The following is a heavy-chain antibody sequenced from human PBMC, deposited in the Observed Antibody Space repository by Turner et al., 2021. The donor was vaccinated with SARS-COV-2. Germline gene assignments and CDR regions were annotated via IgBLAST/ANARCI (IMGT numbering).Heavy chain of an antibody. CDR3: AKQLGLYSNPMYYFDY. Sequence: QVQLVESGGGVVQPGRSLRLSCSASVFTFSSYGMHLLRQAPGKGLEWVAVTSYDGSNKYNADSVKGRFTITRDNSKNTLYLQMNSLRAEDTAVYYCAKQLGLYSNPMYYFDYWGQGTLVTVSS. D-gene: IGHD4-4*01. CDR2: TSYDGSNK. CDR1: VFTFSSYG. J-gene: IGHJ4*02. V-gene: IGHV3-30*18.